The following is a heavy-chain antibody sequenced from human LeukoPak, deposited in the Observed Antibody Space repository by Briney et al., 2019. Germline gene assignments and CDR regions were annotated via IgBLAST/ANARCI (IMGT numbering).Heavy chain of an antibody. V-gene: IGHV5-51*01. CDR3: ARLPGYCSSTSCYNYYYYGMDV. Sequence: GESLQISCKGSGYSFTSYWIGWVRQMPGKRLEWMGIIYPGDSDTRYSPSFQGQVTISADKSISTAYLQWSSLKASDTAMYYCARLPGYCSSTSCYNYYYYGMDVWGQGTTVTVSS. D-gene: IGHD2-2*02. J-gene: IGHJ6*02. CDR2: IYPGDSDT. CDR1: GYSFTSYW.